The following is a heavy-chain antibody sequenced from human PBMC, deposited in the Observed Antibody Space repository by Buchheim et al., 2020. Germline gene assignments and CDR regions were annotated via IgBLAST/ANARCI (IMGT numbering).Heavy chain of an antibody. CDR2: ISGSSSHI. D-gene: IGHD3-22*01. J-gene: IGHJ4*02. CDR3: ARNEAYYDRSGYFLY. V-gene: IGHV3-21*01. CDR1: GFTFSNYN. Sequence: EVQLMESGGGLVNPGGSLRLACAASGFTFSNYNMHWVRQAPGKGLEWVSPISGSSSHIYHADSLRGRITISRDNAKNSLYLQMNSLSAEDTAVYYCARNEAYYDRSGYFLYWGQGT.